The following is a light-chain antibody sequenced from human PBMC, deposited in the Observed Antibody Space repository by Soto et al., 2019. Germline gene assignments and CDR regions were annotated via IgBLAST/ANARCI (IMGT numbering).Light chain of an antibody. CDR3: QQFDGSRPAFT. CDR1: QTVNSRH. Sequence: ESLLTQSPGTLSLSPGERATLSCRASQTVNSRHLNWYQHKPGQAPRLLIYGASIRAAGIPDRFSGSRSGADFRLTIPRLEPEDSAGYYCQQFDGSRPAFTFGQGTKLEI. J-gene: IGKJ2*01. CDR2: GAS. V-gene: IGKV3-20*01.